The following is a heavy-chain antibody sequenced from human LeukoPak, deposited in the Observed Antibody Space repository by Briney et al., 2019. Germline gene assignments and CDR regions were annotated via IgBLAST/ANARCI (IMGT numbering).Heavy chain of an antibody. D-gene: IGHD3-10*01. CDR3: ARGKMGLYYYGSGVFDY. Sequence: ASVKVSCKASGYTFTSYGISWVRQAPGQGLEWIGWINPNSGDTNYAQKFQDRVTMTRDTSISTAYIELNLLRSDDTAVFYCARGKMGLYYYGSGVFDYWGQGTLVTVSS. V-gene: IGHV1-2*02. CDR1: GYTFTSYG. J-gene: IGHJ4*02. CDR2: INPNSGDT.